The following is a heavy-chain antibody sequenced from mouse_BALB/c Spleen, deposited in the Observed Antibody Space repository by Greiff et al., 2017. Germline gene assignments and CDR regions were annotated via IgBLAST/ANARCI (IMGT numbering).Heavy chain of an antibody. Sequence: EVQLQQSGAELVKPGASVKLSCTASGFNIKDTYMHWVKQRPEQGLEWIGRIDPANGNTKYDPKFQGKATITADTSSNTAYLQLSSLTSEDTAVYYCASPYDYDEAWFAYWGQGTLVTVSA. V-gene: IGHV14-3*02. D-gene: IGHD2-4*01. CDR3: ASPYDYDEAWFAY. CDR1: GFNIKDTY. J-gene: IGHJ3*01. CDR2: IDPANGNT.